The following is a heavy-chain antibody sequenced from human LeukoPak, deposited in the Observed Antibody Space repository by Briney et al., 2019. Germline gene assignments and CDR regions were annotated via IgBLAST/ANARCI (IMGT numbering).Heavy chain of an antibody. CDR2: IYTSGST. D-gene: IGHD6-6*01. V-gene: IGHV4-61*02. CDR3: ARAARAQVGD. Sequence: SETLSLTCTVSGGSISSGSYYWSWIRQPAGKGLEWIGRIYTSGSTNYNPSLKSRVTISVDTSKNQFSLKLSSVTAADTAVYYCARAARAQVGDWGQGTLVTVSS. CDR1: GGSISSGSYY. J-gene: IGHJ4*02.